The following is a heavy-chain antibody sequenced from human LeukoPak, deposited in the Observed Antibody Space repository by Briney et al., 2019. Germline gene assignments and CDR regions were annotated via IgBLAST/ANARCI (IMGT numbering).Heavy chain of an antibody. J-gene: IGHJ4*02. CDR3: ARDVFSRDPHYGGPVHD. CDR1: GGTFSSTV. CDR2: SIPIFGRT. Sequence: SVKVSCKASGGTFSSTVISWLRQAPGQGLEWMGGSIPIFGRTNYAQKFQGRVTITTDESTGTAYMELSSLRSEDMAVYYCARDVFSRDPHYGGPVHDCGQGTLVTVSS. D-gene: IGHD4/OR15-4a*01. V-gene: IGHV1-69*05.